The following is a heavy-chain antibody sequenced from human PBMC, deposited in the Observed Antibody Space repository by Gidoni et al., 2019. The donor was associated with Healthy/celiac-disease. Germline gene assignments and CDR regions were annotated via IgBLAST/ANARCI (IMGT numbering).Heavy chain of an antibody. CDR2: SSWNSGSI. D-gene: IGHD3-16*01. CDR3: AKDTSSGGVGYFDY. Sequence: EVQLVESGGGVVQPGRALGLSWAASGFTFDDYAMRWVRQAPGKGLEWVSGSSWNSGSIGYADSVKGRFTISRDNAKHSLYLQMNSLRAEDTALYYCAKDTSSGGVGYFDYWGQGTLVTVSS. V-gene: IGHV3-9*01. CDR1: GFTFDDYA. J-gene: IGHJ4*02.